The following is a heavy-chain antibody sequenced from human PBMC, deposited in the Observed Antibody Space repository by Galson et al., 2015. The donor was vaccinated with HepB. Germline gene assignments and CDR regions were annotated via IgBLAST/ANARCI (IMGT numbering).Heavy chain of an antibody. CDR3: AIGDYYDSSGYYYFDY. V-gene: IGHV1-69*06. D-gene: IGHD3-22*01. Sequence: SVKVSCKVSGYTLTELSMHWVRQAPGKRLEWMGGIIPIFGTANYAQKFQGRVTITADKSTSTAYMELSSLRSEDTAVYYCAIGDYYDSSGYYYFDYWGQGTLVTVSS. J-gene: IGHJ4*02. CDR2: IIPIFGTA. CDR1: GYTLTELS.